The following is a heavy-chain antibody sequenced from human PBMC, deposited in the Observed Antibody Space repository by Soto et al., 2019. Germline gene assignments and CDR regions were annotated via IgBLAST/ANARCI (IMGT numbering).Heavy chain of an antibody. CDR3: ARVAFGGPSNQYYFFDY. CDR2: VSGDGSST. Sequence: PGGSLRLSCAASGFTFSSSWMHWVRQAPGKGLVWVSRVSGDGSSTNYADSVKGRFTISRDNAKNTLYLQMNSLRAEDTAVYYCARVAFGGPSNQYYFFDYWGQGALVTVSS. D-gene: IGHD3-3*02. V-gene: IGHV3-74*01. CDR1: GFTFSSSW. J-gene: IGHJ4*02.